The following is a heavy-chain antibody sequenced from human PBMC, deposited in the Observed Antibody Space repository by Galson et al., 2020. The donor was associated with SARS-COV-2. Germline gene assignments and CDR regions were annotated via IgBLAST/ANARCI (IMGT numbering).Heavy chain of an antibody. J-gene: IGHJ4*02. V-gene: IGHV3-23*01. D-gene: IGHD6-19*01. CDR3: AKYLPGQWLTPEV. CDR2: IGDRDGYF. Sequence: GESLKISCVVSGFTFSTSAMNWVRQAPGKGLEWVSGIGDRDGYFYYADSVKGRFTISRDNSKNTLFLQMNSLRPEDTAIYYCAKYLPGQWLTPEVWGQGTLVTVSS. CDR1: GFTFSTSA.